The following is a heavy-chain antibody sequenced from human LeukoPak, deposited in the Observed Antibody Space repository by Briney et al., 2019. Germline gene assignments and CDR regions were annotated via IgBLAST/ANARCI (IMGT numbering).Heavy chain of an antibody. J-gene: IGHJ4*02. Sequence: ASVKVSCKASGYTFTSYDINWVRQATGQGLEWMGWMNPNSGNTGYAQKFQGRVTITRDTSASTAYMELRGLRSDDTAVYYCARVDGSGSYGDYWGQGTLVTVSS. CDR2: MNPNSGNT. D-gene: IGHD3-10*01. CDR1: GYTFTSYD. CDR3: ARVDGSGSYGDY. V-gene: IGHV1-8*01.